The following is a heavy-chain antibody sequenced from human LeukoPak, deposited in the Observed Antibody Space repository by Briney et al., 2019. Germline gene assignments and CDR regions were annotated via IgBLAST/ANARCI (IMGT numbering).Heavy chain of an antibody. D-gene: IGHD6-13*01. CDR2: ISGSNGNT. CDR1: GYSFTRYG. J-gene: IGHJ4*02. V-gene: IGHV1-18*01. Sequence: ASVKVPCKASGYSFTRYGISWVRQAPGQGLEWMGWISGSNGNTNYAEKFQGRVTMTTDTSTSTAYMELRSLRSDDTAVYYCARDQGYSSSLFDYWGQGTLVTVSS. CDR3: ARDQGYSSSLFDY.